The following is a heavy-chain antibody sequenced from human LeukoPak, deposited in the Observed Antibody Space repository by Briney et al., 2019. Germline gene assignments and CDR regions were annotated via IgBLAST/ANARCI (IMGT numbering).Heavy chain of an antibody. CDR3: ASDLNDVWESFDN. V-gene: IGHV3-64*01. Sequence: GGSLRLSCAASGFTFSSYAMHWVRQAPGKGLEYVSAISSNGCSTYYANSVKGRFTISSDNSKNTLYLQMGSLGAEDMAVYYCASDLNDVWESFDNWGQGTLVTVSS. J-gene: IGHJ3*02. CDR1: GFTFSSYA. CDR2: ISSNGCST. D-gene: IGHD1-1*01.